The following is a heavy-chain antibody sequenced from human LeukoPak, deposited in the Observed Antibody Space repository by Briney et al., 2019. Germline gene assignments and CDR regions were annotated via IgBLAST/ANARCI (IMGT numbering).Heavy chain of an antibody. V-gene: IGHV1-2*02. Sequence: ASVKVSCKASGYTFTGYYMHWVRQAPGQGLEWMGWINPNSGGTNYAQKFQGRVTMTRDTSISTAYMELSRLRSDDTAVYYCARAHTPAVMGATIWFDPWGQGTLVTVSS. CDR1: GYTFTGYY. CDR2: INPNSGGT. D-gene: IGHD1-26*01. J-gene: IGHJ5*02. CDR3: ARAHTPAVMGATIWFDP.